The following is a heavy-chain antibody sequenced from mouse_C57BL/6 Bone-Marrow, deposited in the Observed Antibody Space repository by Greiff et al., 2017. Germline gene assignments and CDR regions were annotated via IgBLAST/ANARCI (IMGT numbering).Heavy chain of an antibody. V-gene: IGHV1-4*01. Sequence: QVQLQQSGAELARPGASVKMSCKASGYTFTSYTMHWVKQRPGQGLEWIGYINPSSGYTKYNQKFKDKATLTADKSSSTAYMQLSSLTSEDSAVYYYARPDSAGDTRWCYWGQGTPVTVSA. CDR1: GYTFTSYT. CDR3: ARPDSAGDTRWCY. D-gene: IGHD3-2*02. J-gene: IGHJ3*01. CDR2: INPSSGYT.